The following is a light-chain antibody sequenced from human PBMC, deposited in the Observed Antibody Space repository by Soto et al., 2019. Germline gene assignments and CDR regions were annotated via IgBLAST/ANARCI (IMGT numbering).Light chain of an antibody. Sequence: EIVLTQSPGTLSLSPGATAPLSCRARQSVSSSYLAWYQQKPGQAPRLLIYGASSRATGIPDRFSGSGSGTDFTLTISRLEPEDFTVYYCQQYGSSITFGQGTRLEI. V-gene: IGKV3-20*01. CDR3: QQYGSSIT. CDR1: QSVSSSY. CDR2: GAS. J-gene: IGKJ5*01.